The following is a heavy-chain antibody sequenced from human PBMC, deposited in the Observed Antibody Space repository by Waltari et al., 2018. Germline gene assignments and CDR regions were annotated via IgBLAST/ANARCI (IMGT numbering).Heavy chain of an antibody. V-gene: IGHV3-30*18. Sequence: QVQLVESGGGVVQPGRSLSLSCAASGFTFSSSGMNWVRQAPGKGLEWVAVISYDGSKKYYADSVKGRFTISRDNSKNTLYLQMNSLRAEDTAVYYCAKELLRGYSYGLFDYWGQGTLVTVSS. CDR2: ISYDGSKK. CDR1: GFTFSSSG. CDR3: AKELLRGYSYGLFDY. J-gene: IGHJ4*02. D-gene: IGHD5-18*01.